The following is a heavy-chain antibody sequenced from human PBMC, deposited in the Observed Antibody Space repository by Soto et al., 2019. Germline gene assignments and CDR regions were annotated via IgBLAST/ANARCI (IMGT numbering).Heavy chain of an antibody. J-gene: IGHJ5*02. V-gene: IGHV4-39*01. Sequence: SETLSLTCTVSGGSISSSSYYWGWIRQPPGKGLEWIGSIYYSGSTYYNPSLKSRVTISVDTSKNQFSLKLSSVTAADTAVYYCARTKIAAAGQENWFDPWGQGTLVTVSS. CDR2: IYYSGST. CDR1: GGSISSSSYY. D-gene: IGHD6-13*01. CDR3: ARTKIAAAGQENWFDP.